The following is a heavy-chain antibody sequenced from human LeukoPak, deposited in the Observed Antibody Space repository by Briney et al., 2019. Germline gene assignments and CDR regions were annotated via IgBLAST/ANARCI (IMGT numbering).Heavy chain of an antibody. CDR1: GGSFSGYY. J-gene: IGHJ4*02. V-gene: IGHV4-34*01. D-gene: IGHD6-19*01. Sequence: PSETLSLTCAVYGGSFSGYYWSWIRQPPGEGLEWIGEINHSGSTNYNPSLKSRVTISVDTSKNQFSLKLSSVTAADTAVYYCAARLPGYSSGWHDLDYWGQGTLVTVSS. CDR2: INHSGST. CDR3: AARLPGYSSGWHDLDY.